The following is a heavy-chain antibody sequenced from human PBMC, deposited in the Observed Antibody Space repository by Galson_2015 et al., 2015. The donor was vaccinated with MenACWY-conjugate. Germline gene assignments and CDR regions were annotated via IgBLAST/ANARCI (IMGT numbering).Heavy chain of an antibody. J-gene: IGHJ4*02. V-gene: IGHV4-59*08. CDR2: IRDTGDL. Sequence: SETLSLTCAVSGGSISSHYWSWFRQPPGKGLEWIAYIRDTGDLKDNPSFKSRVTMSADKSNNQFSLRLMSVTAADTAIYYCARIPTWGSSYGYFDDWGQGILVAVSS. CDR3: ARIPTWGSSYGYFDD. CDR1: GGSISSHY. D-gene: IGHD5-18*01.